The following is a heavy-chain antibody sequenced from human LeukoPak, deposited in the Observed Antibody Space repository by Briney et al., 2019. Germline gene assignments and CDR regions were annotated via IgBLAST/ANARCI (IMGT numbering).Heavy chain of an antibody. CDR2: ISNSGNTE. J-gene: IGHJ4*02. D-gene: IGHD1-26*01. Sequence: GGSLRLSCAASGFTFSDYYMSWILQAPGKGLEWVSYISNSGNTENYADSVKGRFTISRDNAKNSVYLQMNGLRAEDTAVYYCVRSITWYRVVDYWGQGTLVTVSS. CDR3: VRSITWYRVVDY. V-gene: IGHV3-11*01. CDR1: GFTFSDYY.